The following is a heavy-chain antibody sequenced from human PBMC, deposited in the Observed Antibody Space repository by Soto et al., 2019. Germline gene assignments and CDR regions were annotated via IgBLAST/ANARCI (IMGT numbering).Heavy chain of an antibody. CDR3: ARDPRSITGTTSSEDFQH. Sequence: QAQLMQSGAEVKKPGSSVKVSCKASAGTFSGYAINWVGQAPGQGLEWMGGIIPLLGITDYGQKFQGRITIAADESTGTAYMDLRGLRSEDTAVYYCARDPRSITGTTSSEDFQHWGQGTLISVSS. D-gene: IGHD1-20*01. V-gene: IGHV1-69*01. CDR2: IIPLLGIT. J-gene: IGHJ1*01. CDR1: AGTFSGYA.